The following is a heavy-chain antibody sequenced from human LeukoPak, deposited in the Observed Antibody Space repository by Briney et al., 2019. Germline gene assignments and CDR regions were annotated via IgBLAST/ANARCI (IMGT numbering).Heavy chain of an antibody. Sequence: SETLSLTCTVSGCSVSSYYWSWIRQPPGKELDWIAFIYYSGSTKYNPSLKSRVTMSVDTSKNQFSLRLISVTAADTAVYYCARHFVTPPRYFDYWAQGTLVTVPS. CDR1: GCSVSSYY. J-gene: IGHJ4*02. CDR2: IYYSGST. V-gene: IGHV4-59*08. D-gene: IGHD2-21*01. CDR3: ARHFVTPPRYFDY.